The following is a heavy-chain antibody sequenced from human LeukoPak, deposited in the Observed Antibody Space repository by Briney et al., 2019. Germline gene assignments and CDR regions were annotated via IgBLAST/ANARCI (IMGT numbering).Heavy chain of an antibody. CDR2: IYYSGST. Sequence: PSETLSLTCTVSGGSISSSSYYWGWIRQPPGKGLEWIGSIYYSGSTYYNPSLKSRVTISVDTSKNQFSLKLSSVTAADTAVYYCATISGYDRGYYWGQGTLVTVSS. CDR1: GGSISSSSYY. J-gene: IGHJ4*02. D-gene: IGHD5-12*01. CDR3: ATISGYDRGYY. V-gene: IGHV4-39*01.